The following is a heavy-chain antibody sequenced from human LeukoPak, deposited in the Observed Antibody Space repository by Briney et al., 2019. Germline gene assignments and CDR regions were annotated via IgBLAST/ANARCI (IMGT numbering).Heavy chain of an antibody. D-gene: IGHD1-26*01. CDR1: GGSISSGGYY. CDR2: IYYSGTT. Sequence: SQTLSLTCTVSGGSISSGGYYWSWIRQYPGKGLEWIGYIYYSGTTYYNPSLKSRVTTSVDTSKNQFSLKLISVTAADTAVYYCARDVTGGSYFDYWGQGTLVTVSS. J-gene: IGHJ4*02. CDR3: ARDVTGGSYFDY. V-gene: IGHV4-31*03.